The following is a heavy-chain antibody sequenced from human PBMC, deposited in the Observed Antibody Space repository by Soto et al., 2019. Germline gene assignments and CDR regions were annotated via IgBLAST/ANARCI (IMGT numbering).Heavy chain of an antibody. J-gene: IGHJ4*02. D-gene: IGHD3-10*01. CDR2: VGGSAGTT. CDR3: AKRYGSSISWLFDY. V-gene: IGHV3-23*01. CDR1: GFTFISYG. Sequence: GGSLRLSCAASGFTFISYGMSWVRQAPGKGLEWVSVVGGSAGTTYYADSVKGRFIVSRDNSKNTLYLQMDSLRSEDTAIYYCAKRYGSSISWLFDYWGQGALVTVSS.